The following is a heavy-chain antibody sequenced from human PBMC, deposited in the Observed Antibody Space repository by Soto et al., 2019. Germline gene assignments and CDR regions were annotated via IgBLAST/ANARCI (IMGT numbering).Heavy chain of an antibody. CDR2: IYYSGST. V-gene: IGHV4-59*01. CDR1: GGSISSYY. D-gene: IGHD3-10*01. CDR3: ARDDHGSGSRLDY. J-gene: IGHJ4*02. Sequence: SETLSLTCTVSGGSISSYYWSWIRQPPGKGLEWIGYIYYSGSTNYNPSLKSRVTISVDTSKNQFSLKLSSVTAADTAVYYCARDDHGSGSRLDYWGQGTLVTVSS.